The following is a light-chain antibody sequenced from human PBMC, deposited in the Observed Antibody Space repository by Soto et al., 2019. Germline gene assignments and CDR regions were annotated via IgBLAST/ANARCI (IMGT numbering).Light chain of an antibody. Sequence: EIVLPQSPATLSLSPGSTSTLXCRASQRVGINLAWYQQKPGQAPRLLIYGASTRATGIPVRFSGSGSGTDFTLTISSLQSEDFAVYYCQQYNNWPLFTFGPGTKVDIK. J-gene: IGKJ3*01. CDR1: QRVGIN. V-gene: IGKV3-15*01. CDR3: QQYNNWPLFT. CDR2: GAS.